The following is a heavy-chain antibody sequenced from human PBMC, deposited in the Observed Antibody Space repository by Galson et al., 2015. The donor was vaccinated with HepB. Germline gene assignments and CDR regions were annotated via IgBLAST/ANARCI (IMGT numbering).Heavy chain of an antibody. Sequence: SLRLSCAASGFTLSNYWMHWVRQAPGKGLVWVSHISSAGTSTSYADSVKGRFTISRDNAKNTLYLQMNSLGVEDTAVYYCTRDPPGEEFNYWGQGTLVTVSS. D-gene: IGHD3-16*01. CDR3: TRDPPGEEFNY. CDR2: ISSAGTST. J-gene: IGHJ4*02. CDR1: GFTLSNYW. V-gene: IGHV3-74*01.